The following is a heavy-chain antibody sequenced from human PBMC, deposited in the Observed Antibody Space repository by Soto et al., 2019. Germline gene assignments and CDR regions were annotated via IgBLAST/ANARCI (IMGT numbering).Heavy chain of an antibody. V-gene: IGHV4-30-2*01. Sequence: QLQLQESGSGLVKPSQTLSLTCAVSGGAISSGGYSWSWIRQPPGKGLEWIGYIYHSGRNYYNPALKGRITISVDRAKNQLSLKVYSVTAGGTAEYYCARGPGLWGRGTLVTVSS. CDR2: IYHSGRN. CDR3: ARGPGL. CDR1: GGAISSGGYS. J-gene: IGHJ2*01.